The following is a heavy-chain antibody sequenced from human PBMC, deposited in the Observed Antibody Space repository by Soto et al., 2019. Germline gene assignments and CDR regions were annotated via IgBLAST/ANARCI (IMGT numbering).Heavy chain of an antibody. Sequence: SGPTLVNPTQTLSLTCTFPGFSLSAIGGAVGWIRQPPGKDLEWLALLYWHDDRRHSRSLKSRPTITKDTSKNQVVLTMTNMDPADTATYYCAHSASVPCCYYFDSWGQGTLVTVSS. CDR3: AHSASVPCCYYFDS. V-gene: IGHV2-5*01. J-gene: IGHJ4*02. CDR2: LYWHDDR. D-gene: IGHD1-26*01. CDR1: GFSLSAIGGA.